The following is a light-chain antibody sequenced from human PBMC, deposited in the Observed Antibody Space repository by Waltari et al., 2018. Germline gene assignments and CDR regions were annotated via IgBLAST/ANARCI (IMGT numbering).Light chain of an antibody. V-gene: IGLV3-25*03. CDR1: ALPKQY. CDR3: QSADSIGAYLV. J-gene: IGLJ2*01. CDR2: GYT. Sequence: SYELTQPPSVSVSPGQTATLTCSGAALPKQYAYWYQQKPGQAPGLGIYGYTERPSGIPERFSGSSSGTTITLTISGVQAEDEADYYCQSADSIGAYLVFGGGTKLTVL.